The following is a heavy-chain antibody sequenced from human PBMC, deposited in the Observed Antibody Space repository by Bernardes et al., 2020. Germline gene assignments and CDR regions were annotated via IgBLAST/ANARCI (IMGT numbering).Heavy chain of an antibody. CDR1: GFTFIIYS. J-gene: IGHJ2*01. CDR2: IRRIVGST. CDR3: AKQRDYGDYGGDWYFDP. D-gene: IGHD4-17*01. Sequence: GRSLRVSCAASGFTFIIYSISWVRPPPGKVLELFSSIRRIVGSTYYAASVKGRFTISRDNSKNTLYLQMNSLRGEDTAVYYCAKQRDYGDYGGDWYFDPWGRGTMVTDSS. V-gene: IGHV3-23*01.